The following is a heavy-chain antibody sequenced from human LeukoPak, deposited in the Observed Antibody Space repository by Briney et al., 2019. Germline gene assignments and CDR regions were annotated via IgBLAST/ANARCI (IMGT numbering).Heavy chain of an antibody. V-gene: IGHV3-33*01. D-gene: IGHD3-10*01. CDR1: GFRLSDFA. J-gene: IGHJ1*01. CDR3: ARGYGSGSYLDK. Sequence: PGGSLRLSCAASGFRLSDFAMHWVRQAPGKGLEWLALIWYDGHSTYYTDSVKGRFTISRDDANDTLYLQMTSLSADDTAVYFCARGYGSGSYLDKWGQGTLVTVSS. CDR2: IWYDGHST.